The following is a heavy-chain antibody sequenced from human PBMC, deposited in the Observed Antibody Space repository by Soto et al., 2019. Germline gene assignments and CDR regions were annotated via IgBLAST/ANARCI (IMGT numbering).Heavy chain of an antibody. CDR1: GFTFSSYD. Sequence: GGSLRLSCAASGFTFSSYDMTWVRQAPGKGLEWVSTITYNGGRTYYADSVKGRFTISRDNSRNALYLQMNNVRAEDTAVYYCAKYIGGSDYWYDHWGQGTLVT. CDR3: AKYIGGSDYWYDH. J-gene: IGHJ5*02. CDR2: ITYNGGRT. V-gene: IGHV3-23*01. D-gene: IGHD2-21*01.